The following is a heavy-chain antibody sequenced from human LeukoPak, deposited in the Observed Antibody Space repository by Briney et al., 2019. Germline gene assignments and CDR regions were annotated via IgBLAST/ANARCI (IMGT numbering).Heavy chain of an antibody. J-gene: IGHJ6*03. Sequence: SVKVSCKASGGTFSSYAISWVRQAPGQGLEWMGGIIPIFGTANYAQKFQGRVTITTDESTSTAYMELSSLRSEDTAVYYCARDDYSNGGNYYYYYMDVWGKGTTVTVSS. CDR1: GGTFSSYA. CDR2: IIPIFGTA. D-gene: IGHD4-11*01. CDR3: ARDDYSNGGNYYYYYMDV. V-gene: IGHV1-69*05.